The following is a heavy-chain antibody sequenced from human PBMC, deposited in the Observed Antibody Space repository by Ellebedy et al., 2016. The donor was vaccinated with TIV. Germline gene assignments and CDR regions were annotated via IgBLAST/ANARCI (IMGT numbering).Heavy chain of an antibody. Sequence: MPSETLSLTCTVSGGPISSGGYYWSWIRQHPGKALEWIGYIYSGGSPDYNPSLKRRVTISVDTSKNQFSLKLSSLTAADTAVYYCSRDCFYDGYAFDIWGQGTMVTVSS. CDR1: GGPISSGGYY. J-gene: IGHJ3*02. CDR3: SRDCFYDGYAFDI. V-gene: IGHV4-31*03. CDR2: IYSGGSP. D-gene: IGHD2/OR15-2a*01.